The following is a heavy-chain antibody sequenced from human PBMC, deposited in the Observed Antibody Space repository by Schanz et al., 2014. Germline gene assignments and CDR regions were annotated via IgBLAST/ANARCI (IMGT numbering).Heavy chain of an antibody. V-gene: IGHV3-53*01. J-gene: IGHJ3*02. D-gene: IGHD1-20*01. CDR1: GFTVNTNY. Sequence: EVQLVESGGGLIHPGGSLRLSCAVSGFTVNTNYMTWVRQAPGKGLECVSIFYIRSTYYADSVKGRFSISRDNAKNSLYLEMTSLRGEDTAVYYCARENLNSEAFDIWGQGTVVTVSS. CDR2: FYIRST. CDR3: ARENLNSEAFDI.